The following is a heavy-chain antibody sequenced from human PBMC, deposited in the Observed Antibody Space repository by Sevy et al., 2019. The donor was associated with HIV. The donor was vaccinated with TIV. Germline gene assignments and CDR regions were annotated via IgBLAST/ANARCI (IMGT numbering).Heavy chain of an antibody. D-gene: IGHD3-3*01. V-gene: IGHV1-8*02. CDR1: GDTFNTFD. J-gene: IGHJ6*02. CDR3: ARGGSGDVWNYGYRYYGMDV. Sequence: KAGPSVKVSCKASGDTFNTFDINWVRQAPGQGLEWMGWLSPKRGSTGFAQKFQGRLTMTRDTSINTAYMELSSLTSEDTAVYYCARGGSGDVWNYGYRYYGMDVWGQGTTVTVSS. CDR2: LSPKRGST.